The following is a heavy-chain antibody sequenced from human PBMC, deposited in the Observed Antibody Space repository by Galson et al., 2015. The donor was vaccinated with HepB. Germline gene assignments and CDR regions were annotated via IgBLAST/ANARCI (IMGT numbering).Heavy chain of an antibody. J-gene: IGHJ6*03. Sequence: SETLSLTCAVSGGSISSGIWWSWVRQPPGKGLEWIGEIYHIGSTNYNPSLKSRVTISVDKSKSQLSLKLTSVTAADTAVYYCARSNWNEQSYYYYMDVWGKGTTVTVSS. CDR1: GGSISSGIW. CDR2: IYHIGST. D-gene: IGHD1-1*01. V-gene: IGHV4-4*02. CDR3: ARSNWNEQSYYYYMDV.